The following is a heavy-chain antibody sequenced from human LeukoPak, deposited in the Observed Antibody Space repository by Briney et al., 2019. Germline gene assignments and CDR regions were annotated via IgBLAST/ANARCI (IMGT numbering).Heavy chain of an antibody. V-gene: IGHV3-23*01. D-gene: IGHD3-22*01. CDR1: GFTFSSYA. CDR3: AKTYYYDSSGYYPNLLDY. J-gene: IGHJ4*02. CDR2: ISGSGGST. Sequence: PGGSLRLSCAASGFTFSSYAMSWVRQAPGKGLEWGSAISGSGGSTYYADSVKGRFTISRDNSKNTLYLQMNSLRAEDTAVYYCAKTYYYDSSGYYPNLLDYWGQGTLVTVSS.